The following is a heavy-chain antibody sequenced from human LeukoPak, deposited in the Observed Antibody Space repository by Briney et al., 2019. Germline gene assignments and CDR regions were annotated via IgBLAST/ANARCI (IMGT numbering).Heavy chain of an antibody. V-gene: IGHV3-23*01. D-gene: IGHD6-19*01. CDR1: GFTFSSYA. CDR3: ARDVGYSSGRYFDY. Sequence: GGSLRLSCAASGFTFSSYAMSWVRQAPGKGLEWVSAISGSGGSTYYADSVKGRFTISRDNAKNSLYLQMDSLRAEDTAVYYCARDVGYSSGRYFDYWGQGTLLTVSS. J-gene: IGHJ4*02. CDR2: ISGSGGST.